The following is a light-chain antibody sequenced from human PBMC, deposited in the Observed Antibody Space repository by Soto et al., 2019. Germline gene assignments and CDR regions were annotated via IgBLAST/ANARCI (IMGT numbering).Light chain of an antibody. Sequence: DIQMTQSPSSLSASIGDRVTITCRASQAINNYVAWYQQKPGKVPQVLIYAASTLQSGVPSRFSGSGSGTEFSLTISNLQPEDAATYYCQMCDSAHALTFGGGTKVEIK. CDR3: QMCDSAHALT. V-gene: IGKV1-27*01. J-gene: IGKJ4*01. CDR2: AAS. CDR1: QAINNY.